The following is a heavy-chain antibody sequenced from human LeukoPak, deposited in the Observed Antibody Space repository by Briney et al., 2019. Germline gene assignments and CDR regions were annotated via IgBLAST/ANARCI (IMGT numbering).Heavy chain of an antibody. CDR1: GDSVSSNSVT. Sequence: SQTLSLTCAISGDSVSSNSVTWNWIRQSPSRGLEWLGRTYYRSTWYNDYAVSVRGRITVNPDTSKNQFSLHLNSVTPEGTAVYYCARRLTQYDCFDPWGQGNLVTVSS. D-gene: IGHD2-2*01. CDR3: ARRLTQYDCFDP. CDR2: TYYRSTWYN. J-gene: IGHJ5*02. V-gene: IGHV6-1*01.